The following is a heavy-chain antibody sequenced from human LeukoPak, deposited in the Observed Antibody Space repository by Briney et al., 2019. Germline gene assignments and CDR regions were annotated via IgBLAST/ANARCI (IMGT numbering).Heavy chain of an antibody. CDR2: IKQEGSEK. CDR3: ARVVTVTTPPYYYYYMDA. D-gene: IGHD4-17*01. CDR1: GFTFSSYW. V-gene: IGHV3-7*01. J-gene: IGHJ6*03. Sequence: GGSLRLAWAASGFTFSSYWMSWVRQAPGKGLEWVANIKQEGSEKYYVDSVKGRFTISRDNAKNSLYLKMNSLRAEDTAVYYCARVVTVTTPPYYYYYMDAWGKGTTVTVSS.